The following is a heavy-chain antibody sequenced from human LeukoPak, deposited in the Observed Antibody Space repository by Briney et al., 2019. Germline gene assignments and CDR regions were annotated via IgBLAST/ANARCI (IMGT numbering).Heavy chain of an antibody. CDR3: ARHGEGGLESGSSLDYYYYGMDV. CDR2: IYHSGST. J-gene: IGHJ6*02. V-gene: IGHV4-30-2*01. D-gene: IGHD5-12*01. CDR1: GGSISSGGYS. Sequence: PSETLSLTCAVSGGSISSGGYSWSWIRQPPGKGLEWIGYIYHSGSTYYNPSLKSRVTISVDRSKNQFSLKLSSVTAADTAVYYCARHGEGGLESGSSLDYYYYGMDVWGQGTTVTVSS.